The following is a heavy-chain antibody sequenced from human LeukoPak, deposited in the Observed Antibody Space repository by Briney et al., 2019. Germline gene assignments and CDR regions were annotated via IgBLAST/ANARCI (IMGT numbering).Heavy chain of an antibody. CDR2: ISAYNGNT. CDR3: ARARAVAGTDLRYYYYYMDV. V-gene: IGHV1-18*01. J-gene: IGHJ6*03. Sequence: ASVKVSCKASGYTFTSHGISWVRQAPGHGLKWVGWISAYNGNTNSAQKLQGRVTMTTDTSTSTAYMELRSLRSDDTALYSCARARAVAGTDLRYYYYYMDVWGKGPTVTVSS. CDR1: GYTFTSHG. D-gene: IGHD6-19*01.